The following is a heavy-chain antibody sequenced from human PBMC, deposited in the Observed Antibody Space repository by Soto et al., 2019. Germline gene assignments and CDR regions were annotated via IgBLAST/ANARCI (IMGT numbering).Heavy chain of an antibody. Sequence: GGSLRLSCAASGFTFSSYSMNWVRQAPGKGLEWVSSISSSSSYIYYADSVKGRFTISRDNAKNSLYLQMNSLRAEDTAVYYGARGGMRGYYDSSGYYYFDYWGQGTLVTVSS. J-gene: IGHJ4*02. CDR3: ARGGMRGYYDSSGYYYFDY. CDR1: GFTFSSYS. V-gene: IGHV3-21*01. CDR2: ISSSSSYI. D-gene: IGHD3-22*01.